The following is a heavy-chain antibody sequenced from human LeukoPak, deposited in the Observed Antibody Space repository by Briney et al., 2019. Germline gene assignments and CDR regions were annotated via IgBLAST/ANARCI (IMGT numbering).Heavy chain of an antibody. CDR1: GFTFSSYA. CDR2: IGGSGTST. CDR3: AKGYSSNDY. J-gene: IGHJ4*02. Sequence: GGSLRLSCAASGFTFSSYAMSWFRQAPGKGLEWVSTIGGSGTSTYYADSVKGRLTISRDNSKNTLYLQMNSLRAEDTAVYYCAKGYSSNDYWGQGTLVTVSS. V-gene: IGHV3-23*01. D-gene: IGHD6-13*01.